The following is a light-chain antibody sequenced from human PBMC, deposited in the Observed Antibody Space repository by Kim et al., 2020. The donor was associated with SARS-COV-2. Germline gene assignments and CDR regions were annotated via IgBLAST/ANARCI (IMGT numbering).Light chain of an antibody. Sequence: GQKVTISCSGSSSNIGNNYVSWYQQLPGTAPKLLIYDNNKRPSGIPDRFSGSKSGTSATLGITGLQTGDEADYYCGAWDSSLSGVLFGVGTQLTVL. V-gene: IGLV1-51*01. CDR2: DNN. J-gene: IGLJ2*01. CDR3: GAWDSSLSGVL. CDR1: SSNIGNNY.